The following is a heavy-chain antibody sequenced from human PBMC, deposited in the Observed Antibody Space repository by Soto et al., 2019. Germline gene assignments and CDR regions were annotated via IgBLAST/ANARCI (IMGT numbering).Heavy chain of an antibody. Sequence: SETLSLTCTVSGAALSSGVYFYTWVRQPPGKGLGWLGYIYYSGGTDYNPSLKSRVTISLDKSKSQFSLRLISVTAADTAVYYCTREQSDDNYFDPWGQGTLVTVSS. CDR1: GAALSSGVYF. J-gene: IGHJ5*02. CDR3: TREQSDDNYFDP. CDR2: IYYSGGT. V-gene: IGHV4-61*08. D-gene: IGHD6-19*01.